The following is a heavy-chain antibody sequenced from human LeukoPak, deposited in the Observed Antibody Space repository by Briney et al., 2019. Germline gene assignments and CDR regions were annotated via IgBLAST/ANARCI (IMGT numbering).Heavy chain of an antibody. Sequence: GGSLRLSCAASGFTFSSFGMHWVRQAPGKGLEWGEVIWYDASNKYYADSVKGRFTISRDNSKNTLFLQMNSLRDDDTAVYYCVRGVGVSRFNYFDPWGQGTLVIVSS. CDR3: VRGVGVSRFNYFDP. CDR2: IWYDASNK. D-gene: IGHD6-13*01. CDR1: GFTFSSFG. V-gene: IGHV3-33*01. J-gene: IGHJ5*02.